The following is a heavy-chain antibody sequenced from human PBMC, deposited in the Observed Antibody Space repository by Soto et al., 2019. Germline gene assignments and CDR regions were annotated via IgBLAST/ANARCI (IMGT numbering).Heavy chain of an antibody. CDR2: ISTTGNT. CDR3: EGESGENWSYEAY. D-gene: IGHD1-7*01. CDR1: GDTITSFS. V-gene: IGHV4-4*07. Sequence: HSETLSLTCTVSGDTITSFSWNWIRQSAGKGLEWIGRISTTGNTHYNPSLESRVTMSLDTSKNQFSLKLTSVTAADTAVYYCEGESGENWSYEAYWGQGALVTVSS. J-gene: IGHJ4*02.